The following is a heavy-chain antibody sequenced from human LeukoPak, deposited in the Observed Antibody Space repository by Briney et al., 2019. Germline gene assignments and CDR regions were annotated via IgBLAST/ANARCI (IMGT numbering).Heavy chain of an antibody. CDR3: ARGFDDFWSGPSWFDP. CDR2: IYYSGST. D-gene: IGHD3-3*01. J-gene: IGHJ5*02. V-gene: IGHV4-39*07. CDR1: GGSISSSTYY. Sequence: TSETLSLTCSVSGGSISSSTYYWAWVRQPPGKGLEWIASIYYSGSTYYNPSLKSRVTISVDTSKNQFSLKLSSVAAADTAVYYCARGFDDFWSGPSWFDPWGQGTLVTVSS.